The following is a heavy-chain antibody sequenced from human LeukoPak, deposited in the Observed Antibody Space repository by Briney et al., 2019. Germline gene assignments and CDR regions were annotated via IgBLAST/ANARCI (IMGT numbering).Heavy chain of an antibody. D-gene: IGHD3-22*01. CDR2: ISWNSGSI. V-gene: IGHV3-9*01. Sequence: PGRSLRLSCAASGFTFDDYAMHWVRQAPGKGLEWVSGISWNSGSIGYADSVKGRFTISRDNAKNSLYLQMNSLRAEDTALYYCAKDGGYYDSSGYEDYFDYWGQGTLVTVSS. J-gene: IGHJ4*02. CDR1: GFTFDDYA. CDR3: AKDGGYYDSSGYEDYFDY.